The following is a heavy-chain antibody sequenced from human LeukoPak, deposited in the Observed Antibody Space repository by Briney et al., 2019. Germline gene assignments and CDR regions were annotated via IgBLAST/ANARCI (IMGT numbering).Heavy chain of an antibody. CDR3: VRHGPGATVAGTIEFDY. CDR1: GYNFTNHW. CDR2: IYPGDSDT. Sequence: GESLKISCKGSGYNFTNHWIGWVRQMPGKGLEWMGIIYPGDSDTRYSPSFQGQVTISADKSIRTAYLQWGSLKPSDTAMYYCVRHGPGATVAGTIEFDYWGQGTLVTVSS. J-gene: IGHJ4*02. V-gene: IGHV5-51*01. D-gene: IGHD6-19*01.